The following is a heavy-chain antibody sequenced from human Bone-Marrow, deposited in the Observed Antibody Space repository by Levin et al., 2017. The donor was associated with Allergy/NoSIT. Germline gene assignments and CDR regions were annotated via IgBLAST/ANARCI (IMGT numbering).Heavy chain of an antibody. CDR3: AGTSIAIGRDWFDP. V-gene: IGHV7-4-1*02. D-gene: IGHD6-6*01. CDR2: INTNTGNP. J-gene: IGHJ5*02. CDR1: GYTFTSYA. Sequence: ASVKVSCKASGYTFTSYAMNWVRQAPGQGLEWMGWINTNTGNPTYAQGFTGRFVFSLDTSVSTAYLQISSLKAEDTAVYYCAGTSIAIGRDWFDPWGQGTLVTVSS.